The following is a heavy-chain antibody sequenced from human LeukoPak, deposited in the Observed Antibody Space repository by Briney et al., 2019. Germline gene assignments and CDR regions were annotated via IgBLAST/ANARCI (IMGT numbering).Heavy chain of an antibody. CDR1: GYTFTSYG. J-gene: IGHJ4*02. V-gene: IGHV1-18*01. Sequence: ASVKVSCKASGYTFTSYGISWVRQAPGQGLEWMGRISAYNGNTNYAQKLQGRVTMTTDTSTSTAYMELRSLRSDDTAVYYCARADSSGTPNLSWGQGTLVTVSS. D-gene: IGHD3-22*01. CDR2: ISAYNGNT. CDR3: ARADSSGTPNLS.